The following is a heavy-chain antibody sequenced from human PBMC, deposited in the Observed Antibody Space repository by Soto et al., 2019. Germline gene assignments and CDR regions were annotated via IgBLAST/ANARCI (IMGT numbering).Heavy chain of an antibody. Sequence: SESLSLTCTVYGGSISSSSYYWGWIRQPPGKGLEWIGSIYYSGSTYYNPSLKSRVTISVDTSKNQFSLKLSSVTAADTAVYYCARLKYYYDSSGFDYWGQGTLVTVSS. CDR2: IYYSGST. J-gene: IGHJ4*02. CDR3: ARLKYYYDSSGFDY. CDR1: GGSISSSSYY. V-gene: IGHV4-39*01. D-gene: IGHD3-22*01.